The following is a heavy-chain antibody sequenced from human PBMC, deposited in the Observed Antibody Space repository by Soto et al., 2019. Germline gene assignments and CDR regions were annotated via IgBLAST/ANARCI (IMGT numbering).Heavy chain of an antibody. V-gene: IGHV4-59*08. J-gene: IGHJ6*02. D-gene: IGHD2-2*03. Sequence: PSETLSLTCSVSGGSITSYYWSWIRQPPGKGLEWIAYIYYSGSTSYNPSLKSRVSISLDTSKNQFSLKLSSVTAADTAVYYCARLNGYCVSTSCHGYYGMDVWGQGTTVTVSS. CDR2: IYYSGST. CDR3: ARLNGYCVSTSCHGYYGMDV. CDR1: GGSITSYY.